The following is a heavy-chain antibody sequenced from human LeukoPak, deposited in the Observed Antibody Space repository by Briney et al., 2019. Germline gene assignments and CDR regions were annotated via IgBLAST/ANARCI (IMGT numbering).Heavy chain of an antibody. V-gene: IGHV3-30*18. D-gene: IGHD6-19*01. CDR2: MSYDGTDQ. CDR1: GFTFSSYG. J-gene: IGHJ4*02. CDR3: AKADIGGWLGIDY. Sequence: GRSLRLSCTASGFTFSSYGIHWVRQAPGKGLEWVALMSYDGTDQYYADSVKGRFTISRDTSKNTLYLQMNSLRPDDTAVYYCAKADIGGWLGIDYWGQGTLVTVSS.